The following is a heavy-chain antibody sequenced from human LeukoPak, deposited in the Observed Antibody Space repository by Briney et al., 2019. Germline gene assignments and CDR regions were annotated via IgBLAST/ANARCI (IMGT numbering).Heavy chain of an antibody. Sequence: GGSLRLSCAASGFTFSSHAVPWVRQAPGKGLEWVAVISYNGKNKYYADSVKGRFTISRDNSKSSLFLQMHSLRAEDTAVYYCARDMAVAGSGDAFDLWGHGTMVTVSS. V-gene: IGHV3-30*04. D-gene: IGHD6-19*01. J-gene: IGHJ3*01. CDR1: GFTFSSHA. CDR3: ARDMAVAGSGDAFDL. CDR2: ISYNGKNK.